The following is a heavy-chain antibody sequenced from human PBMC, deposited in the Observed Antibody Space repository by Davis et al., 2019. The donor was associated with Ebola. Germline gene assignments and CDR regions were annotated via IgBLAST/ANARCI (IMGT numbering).Heavy chain of an antibody. CDR3: VRGHNSHWSGTSRYSGDY. J-gene: IGHJ4*02. D-gene: IGHD2-15*01. CDR2: ISHDGVNR. Sequence: PGGSLRLSCAASGFTFSNYAMNWVRQAPGKGLEWVAIISHDGVNRYYADSVKGRFTISRDNSKNTLYLQMNSLRAEDTALYYCVRGHNSHWSGTSRYSGDYWGQGTLVTVSS. CDR1: GFTFSNYA. V-gene: IGHV3-30-3*01.